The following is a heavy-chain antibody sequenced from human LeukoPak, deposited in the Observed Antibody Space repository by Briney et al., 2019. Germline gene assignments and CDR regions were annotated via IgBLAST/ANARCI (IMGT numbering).Heavy chain of an antibody. J-gene: IGHJ3*02. CDR1: GGSISSYY. V-gene: IGHV4-59*08. CDR3: ASLRLVPAPTFDI. CDR2: IYYSGST. Sequence: SETLSLTCTVSGGSISSYYWSWIRQPPGKGLEWIGYIYYSGSTNYNPSLKSRVTISVDTSKNQFSLKLSSVTAADTAVYYCASLRLVPAPTFDIWGQGTMVTVSS. D-gene: IGHD2-2*01.